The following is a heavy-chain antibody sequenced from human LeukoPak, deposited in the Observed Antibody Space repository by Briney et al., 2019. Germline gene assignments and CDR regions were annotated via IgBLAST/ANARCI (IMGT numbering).Heavy chain of an antibody. J-gene: IGHJ6*02. Sequence: GGSLRLSCAASGFTFSSYAMSWVHQAPGKGLEWVSSISVSGGSTYYADSVKGRFTISRDNAKNSLYLQMNSLRAEDTAVYYCARVGGTNYYYYGMDVWGQGTTVTVSS. CDR2: ISVSGGST. CDR1: GFTFSSYA. CDR3: ARVGGTNYYYYGMDV. V-gene: IGHV3-23*01. D-gene: IGHD1-1*01.